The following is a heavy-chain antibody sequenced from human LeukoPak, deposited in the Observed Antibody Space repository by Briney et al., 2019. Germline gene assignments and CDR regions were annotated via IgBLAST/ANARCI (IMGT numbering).Heavy chain of an antibody. CDR2: ISPNSGGT. V-gene: IGHV1-2*02. CDR1: GYTFTGYY. CDR3: ARGGAGSYSYYFDF. Sequence: ASVKVSCKASGYTFTGYYMHWVRQAPGQGLEWMGWISPNSGGTKFAQKFQGRVTMTRDTSIATAYMELSGLTSDDTAVYFCARGGAGSYSYYFDFWGQGTLVTVSS. J-gene: IGHJ4*02. D-gene: IGHD1-26*01.